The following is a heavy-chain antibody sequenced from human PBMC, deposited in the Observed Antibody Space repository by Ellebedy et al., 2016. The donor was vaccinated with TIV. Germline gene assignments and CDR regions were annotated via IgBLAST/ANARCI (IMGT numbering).Heavy chain of an antibody. J-gene: IGHJ5*02. CDR1: GGSISNSDYY. CDR2: IYYSGSA. Sequence: MPSETLSLTCTVSGGSISNSDYYWNWIRQPPGKGLEWIGSIYYSGSAYYNPSLKSRVTVSVDTFKNQFSLNLSSVTAADTAVYYCARDPALPRGRFDTWGQGTLVTVSS. CDR3: ARDPALPRGRFDT. V-gene: IGHV4-39*07.